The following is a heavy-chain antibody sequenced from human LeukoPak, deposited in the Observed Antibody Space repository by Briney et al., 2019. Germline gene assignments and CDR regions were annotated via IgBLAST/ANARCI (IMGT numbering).Heavy chain of an antibody. CDR1: GYTFTGYY. CDR3: ARDAYGSSTSGNYFDY. D-gene: IGHD2-2*01. CDR2: INPNSGGT. J-gene: IGHJ4*02. V-gene: IGHV1-2*02. Sequence: GASVKVSCKASGYTFTGYYMHWVRQAPGQGLEWMGWINPNSGGTNYAQKFQGRVTMTRDTSISTAYMELSRLRSDDTAVYYCARDAYGSSTSGNYFDYWGREPWSPSPQ.